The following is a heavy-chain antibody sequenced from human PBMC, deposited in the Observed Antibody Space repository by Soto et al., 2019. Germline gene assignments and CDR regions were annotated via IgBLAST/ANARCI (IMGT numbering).Heavy chain of an antibody. CDR2: ISGSGGST. CDR1: VFTFSSYA. J-gene: IGHJ4*02. Sequence: PWGSLRLSCSASVFTFSSYAMSWGRQAPGKGLEWVSAISGSGGSTYYADSVKGRFTISRDNSKNTLYLQMNSLRAEDTAVYYCAKDQDSSGWYPHWGQGTLVTVSS. V-gene: IGHV3-23*01. CDR3: AKDQDSSGWYPH. D-gene: IGHD6-19*01.